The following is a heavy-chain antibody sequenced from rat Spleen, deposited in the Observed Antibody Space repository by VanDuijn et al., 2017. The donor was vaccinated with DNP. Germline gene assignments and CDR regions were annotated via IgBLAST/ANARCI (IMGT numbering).Heavy chain of an antibody. D-gene: IGHD1-11*01. V-gene: IGHV5S10*01. CDR3: ATQTLNSY. CDR1: GISFSDNN. CDR2: IIYDGSRT. J-gene: IGHJ2*01. Sequence: EVQLMESGGGLVQPGRSLKLSCAASGISFSDNNMAWVRQAPKKGLEWVATIIYDGSRTYYRDSVKGRFTISRDNAKNTLYLQMDSLRSEDTATYYCATQTLNSYWGQGVMVTVSS.